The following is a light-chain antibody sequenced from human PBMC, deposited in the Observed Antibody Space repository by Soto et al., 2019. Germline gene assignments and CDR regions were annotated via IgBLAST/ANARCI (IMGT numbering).Light chain of an antibody. CDR2: DVS. V-gene: IGLV2-14*01. J-gene: IGLJ2*01. CDR3: SSYSDSTTLVI. CDR1: NSDVGDYNY. Sequence: QSALTQPASVSGSPGQSITISCTGTNSDVGDYNYVSWYQQHPGKAPKLLIYDVSDRPSGISNRFSGSKSGNTASLTISGLQAEDEADYYCSSYSDSTTLVIFGGGTKLTVL.